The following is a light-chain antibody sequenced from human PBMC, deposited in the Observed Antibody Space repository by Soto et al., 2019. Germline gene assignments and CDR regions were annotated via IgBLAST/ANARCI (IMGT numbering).Light chain of an antibody. Sequence: EIVLTQSPGTLSLSPGERATLSCRASQSASSTSLAWYQHKSGQPPRLLIYAASRRATGIPDRFSGSGSGTDFTLTISRLEPEDFAVYYCHQFGSSTPRTFGQGTKVEIK. V-gene: IGKV3-20*01. CDR2: AAS. CDR3: HQFGSSTPRT. CDR1: QSASSTS. J-gene: IGKJ1*01.